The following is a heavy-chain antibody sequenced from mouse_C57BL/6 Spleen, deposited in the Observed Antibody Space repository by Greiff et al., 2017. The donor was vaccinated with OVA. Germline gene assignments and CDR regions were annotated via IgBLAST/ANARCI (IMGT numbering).Heavy chain of an antibody. CDR1: GYTFTSYW. D-gene: IGHD2-4*01. J-gene: IGHJ2*01. CDR2: INTSNGGT. V-gene: IGHV1-53*01. CDR3: ARDDYERGGFDY. Sequence: QVQLQQPGTELVKPGASVKLSCKASGYTFTSYWMHWVKQRPGQGLEWIGNINTSNGGTNYNEKFKSKATLTVDKSSSTAYMQLSSLTSEDSAVYYCARDDYERGGFDYWGQGTTLTVSS.